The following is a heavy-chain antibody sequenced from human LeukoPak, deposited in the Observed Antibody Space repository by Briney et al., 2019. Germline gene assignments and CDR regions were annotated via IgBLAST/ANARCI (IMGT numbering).Heavy chain of an antibody. V-gene: IGHV4-59*01. CDR2: IYYSGST. Sequence: SETLSLTCTVSGGSISSYYWSWIRQPPGKGLEWIGYIYYSGSTNYNPSLKSRVTISVDTSKNQFSLKLSSVTAADTAVYYCARVSWEYSGYGKARWFDPWGQGTLVTVSS. J-gene: IGHJ5*02. CDR1: GGSISSYY. CDR3: ARVSWEYSGYGKARWFDP. D-gene: IGHD5-12*01.